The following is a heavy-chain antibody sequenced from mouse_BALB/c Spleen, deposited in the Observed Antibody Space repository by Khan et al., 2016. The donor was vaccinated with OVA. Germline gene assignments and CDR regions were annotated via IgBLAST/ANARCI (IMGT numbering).Heavy chain of an antibody. Sequence: EVELVESGGGLVEPGGSLKLSWAASGFTFSTFVMSWVRQTPEKRLEWVATISSAATYTYYPDSVKGRFNISRDNAKNTLYLQMNSLRSEDTAIYYCANGSYGWFAYWGQGTLVTVSA. CDR2: ISSAATYT. J-gene: IGHJ3*01. CDR3: ANGSYGWFAY. D-gene: IGHD1-1*02. CDR1: GFTFSTFV. V-gene: IGHV5-9-1*01.